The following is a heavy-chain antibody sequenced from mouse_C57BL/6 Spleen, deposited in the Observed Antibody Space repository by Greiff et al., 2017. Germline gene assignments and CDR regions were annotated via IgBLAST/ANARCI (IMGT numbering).Heavy chain of an antibody. CDR1: GYTFTDYY. CDR2: IYPNNGGN. Sequence: EVQVVESGPELVKPGASVKMSCKASGYTFTDYYMHWVKQSHGKSLEWIGYIYPNNGGNGYNQKFKGKATLTVDKSSRTAYMELRSLTSEGSAVYYGARAPPCSKRYFDVWGTGTTVTVSS. CDR3: ARAPPCSKRYFDV. J-gene: IGHJ1*03. V-gene: IGHV1-34*01. D-gene: IGHD1-1*01.